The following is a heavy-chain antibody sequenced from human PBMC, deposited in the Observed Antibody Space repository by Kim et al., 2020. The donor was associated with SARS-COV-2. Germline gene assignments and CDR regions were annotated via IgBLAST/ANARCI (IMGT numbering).Heavy chain of an antibody. Sequence: SETLSLTCTVSGGSISSYYWSWIRQPPGKGLEWIGYIYYSGSTNYNPSLKSRVTISVDTSKNQFSLKLSSVTAADTAVYYCASQPRIAVAGYYYYYGMDVWGQGTTVTVSS. V-gene: IGHV4-59*01. D-gene: IGHD6-19*01. CDR2: IYYSGST. CDR3: ASQPRIAVAGYYYYYGMDV. CDR1: GGSISSYY. J-gene: IGHJ6*02.